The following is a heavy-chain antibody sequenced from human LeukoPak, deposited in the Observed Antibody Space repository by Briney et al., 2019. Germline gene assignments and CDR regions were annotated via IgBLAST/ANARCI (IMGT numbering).Heavy chain of an antibody. CDR2: ISAYNGNT. J-gene: IGHJ6*02. D-gene: IGHD5-12*01. CDR3: AGVSGYDYHYYSYGRDV. CDR1: GYTFTSYG. V-gene: IGHV1-18*01. Sequence: ASVKVSCKASGYTFTSYGISWVRQAPGQGLEWMGWISAYNGNTNYAQKLQGRVTVTTDTSTSTAYMELRSLRSDDTAVYYCAGVSGYDYHYYSYGRDVGGQGTTVTVSS.